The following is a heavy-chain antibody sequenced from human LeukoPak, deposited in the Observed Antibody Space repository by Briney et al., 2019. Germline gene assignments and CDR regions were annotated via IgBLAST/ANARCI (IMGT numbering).Heavy chain of an antibody. Sequence: SETLSLTCTVSGGSISSYYWSWIRQPAGKGLEWIGRIYTSGSTNYNPSLKSRVTMSVDTSKNQFSLKLSSVTAADTAVYYCARVAREYYYDSSGYLDYWGQGTLVTVSS. J-gene: IGHJ4*02. CDR1: GGSISSYY. D-gene: IGHD3-22*01. V-gene: IGHV4-4*07. CDR3: ARVAREYYYDSSGYLDY. CDR2: IYTSGST.